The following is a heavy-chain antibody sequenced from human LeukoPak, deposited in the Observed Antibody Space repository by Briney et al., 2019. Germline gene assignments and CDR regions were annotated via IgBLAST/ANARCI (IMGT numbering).Heavy chain of an antibody. V-gene: IGHV3-9*01. Sequence: GGSLRLSCAASGFTLYDYAMHWVRQAPGKGLEWVSGMTWDSGSIGYADSVKGRFTISRDNAKNSLYLQMNSLRAEDTAVYYCAELGITMIGGVWGKGTTVTISS. J-gene: IGHJ6*04. CDR1: GFTLYDYA. CDR2: MTWDSGSI. D-gene: IGHD3-10*02. CDR3: AELGITMIGGV.